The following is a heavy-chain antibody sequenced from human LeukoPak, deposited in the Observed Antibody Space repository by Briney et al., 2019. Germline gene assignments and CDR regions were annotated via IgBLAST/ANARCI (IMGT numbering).Heavy chain of an antibody. CDR3: SRDCSSIPPYGMDG. CDR1: GFTFSSYS. D-gene: IGHD2-2*02. V-gene: IGHV3-21*01. CDR2: ISTGSSYI. J-gene: IGHJ6*02. Sequence: PGGSLRLSCAASGFTFSSYSINWVRQAPGKGLEWVSSISTGSSYIYYADSVKGRFTISRDNAKNSLYLQMNSLRAEDTAVFFWSRDCSSIPPYGMDGWIRGSTVTVSS.